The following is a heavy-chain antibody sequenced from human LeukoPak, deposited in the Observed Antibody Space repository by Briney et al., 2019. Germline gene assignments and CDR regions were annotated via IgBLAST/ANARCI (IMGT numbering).Heavy chain of an antibody. D-gene: IGHD3-10*01. J-gene: IGHJ4*02. V-gene: IGHV3-11*03. CDR1: GFTFSDYY. CDR3: ASVHYGSGSYYYFDY. Sequence: GGSLRLSCAAPGFTFSDYYMSWIRQAPGKGLEWVSYISSSSSYTNYADSVKGRFTISRDNAKNSLYLQMNSLRAEDTAVYYCASVHYGSGSYYYFDYWGQGTLVTVSS. CDR2: ISSSSSYT.